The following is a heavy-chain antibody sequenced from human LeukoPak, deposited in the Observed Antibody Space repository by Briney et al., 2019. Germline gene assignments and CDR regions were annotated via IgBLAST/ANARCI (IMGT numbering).Heavy chain of an antibody. V-gene: IGHV3-66*01. D-gene: IGHD4-17*01. Sequence: GGSLRLSCAASGFTVRSNYMSWVRQAPGKGLEWASLIFNDGSTYYADSVKARFTISRDNSMDTLYLQMNSLRVEDTAVYYCARDPGGDNAYWGQGTLSPSPQ. CDR1: GFTVRSNY. CDR2: IFNDGST. J-gene: IGHJ4*02. CDR3: ARDPGGDNAY.